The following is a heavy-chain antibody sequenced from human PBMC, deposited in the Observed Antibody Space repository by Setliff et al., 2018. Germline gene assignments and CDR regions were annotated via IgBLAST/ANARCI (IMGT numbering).Heavy chain of an antibody. CDR2: IYTSGGI. CDR3: ARGSHDGDVYSGGFYFFDL. Sequence: KTSETLSLTCTVPGGSIRNYFWGWIRQPAGKGLEWVGRIYTSGGIDYNTSLRSRLTISVDMSKNRVFLEVTSVTAADTAVYYCARGSHDGDVYSGGFYFFDLWGQGIQVTVSS. CDR1: GGSIRNYF. J-gene: IGHJ4*02. V-gene: IGHV4-4*07. D-gene: IGHD2-21*01.